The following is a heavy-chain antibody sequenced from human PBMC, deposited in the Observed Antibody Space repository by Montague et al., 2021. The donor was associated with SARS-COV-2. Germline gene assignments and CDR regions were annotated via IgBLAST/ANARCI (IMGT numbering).Heavy chain of an antibody. CDR3: ARGGIRIGMNRGVRSRPFDS. D-gene: IGHD3-10*01. CDR2: VYHSGST. J-gene: IGHJ5*01. V-gene: IGHV4-34*01. CDR1: GGSFSGYY. Sequence: SETLSLTCAVYGGSFSGYYWSWIRQPPGRGLEWIGEVYHSGSTTYNPSVRSRVLISVDTSRSQISLNLRSVTAADTAVYYCARGGIRIGMNRGVRSRPFDSWGQGTLVTVSS.